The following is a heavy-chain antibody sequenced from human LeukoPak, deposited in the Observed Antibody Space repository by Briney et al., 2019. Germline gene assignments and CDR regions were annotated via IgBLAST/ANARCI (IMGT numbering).Heavy chain of an antibody. D-gene: IGHD2-8*02. Sequence: GESLRLSCAASGVTFSSNAMSWVRQAPGKGLEWVSGISGSGGSTYYADSAKGRFTISRDNSKNTLYLQMNSLRAEDTAVYYCAKGLWSRLDPWGQGTLVTVSS. J-gene: IGHJ5*02. CDR1: GVTFSSNA. CDR2: ISGSGGST. V-gene: IGHV3-23*01. CDR3: AKGLWSRLDP.